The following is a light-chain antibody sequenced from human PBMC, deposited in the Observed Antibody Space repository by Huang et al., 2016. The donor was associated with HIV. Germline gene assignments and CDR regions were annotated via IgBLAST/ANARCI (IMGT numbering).Light chain of an antibody. CDR3: LQNYNYPYT. V-gene: IGKV1-6*01. CDR2: AAS. Sequence: AIQMTQSPSSLSASVGDRVTITCRASQDIGNDLDWYQQKPGKAPELLIFAASNLQSGVPSRFSVAGSGTSFTLIINSLQSQDVATYYCLQNYNYPYTFGQGTKLEIK. CDR1: QDIGND. J-gene: IGKJ2*01.